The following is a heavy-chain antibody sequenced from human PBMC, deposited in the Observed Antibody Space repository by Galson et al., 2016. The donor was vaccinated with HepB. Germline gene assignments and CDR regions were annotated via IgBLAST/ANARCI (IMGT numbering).Heavy chain of an antibody. CDR3: ARDRHDNSGDELDMSAFDI. Sequence: SLRLSCAASGFTFSSYGMHWVRQAPGKGLEWVTFIWYDGSHKYYADSVKGRFTISRDNSKSTLYLQMDSLRAEDTAIYYCARDRHDNSGDELDMSAFDIWGQGTMVTVSS. V-gene: IGHV3-33*01. CDR1: GFTFSSYG. CDR2: IWYDGSHK. D-gene: IGHD3-22*01. J-gene: IGHJ3*02.